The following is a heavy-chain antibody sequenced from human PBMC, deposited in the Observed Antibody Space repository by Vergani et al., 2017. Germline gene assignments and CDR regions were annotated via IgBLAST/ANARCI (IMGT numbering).Heavy chain of an antibody. CDR1: GGTFSSYA. J-gene: IGHJ4*02. Sequence: QVQLVQSGAEVKKPGSSVKVSCKASGGTFSSYAICWVRQAPGQGLEWMGGIIPIFGTANYAQKFQGRVTITADESTSTAYMELSSLRSEDTAVYYCASQPTYCSSTSCYVDYWGQGTLVTVSS. CDR3: ASQPTYCSSTSCYVDY. CDR2: IIPIFGTA. V-gene: IGHV1-69*01. D-gene: IGHD2-2*01.